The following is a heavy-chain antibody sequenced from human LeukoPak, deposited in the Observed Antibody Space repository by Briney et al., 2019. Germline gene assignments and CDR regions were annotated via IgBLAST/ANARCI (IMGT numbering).Heavy chain of an antibody. J-gene: IGHJ4*02. V-gene: IGHV1-2*02. Sequence: GASVKVSCKASGYTFTGYYMHWVRQAPGQGLEWMGWINPNSGGTNYAQKFQGRVTISADKSISTAYLQWSSLKASDTAMYYCARQPGRERWLQSYFDYWGQGTLVTVSS. CDR1: GYTFTGYY. CDR2: INPNSGGT. D-gene: IGHD5-24*01. CDR3: ARQPGRERWLQSYFDY.